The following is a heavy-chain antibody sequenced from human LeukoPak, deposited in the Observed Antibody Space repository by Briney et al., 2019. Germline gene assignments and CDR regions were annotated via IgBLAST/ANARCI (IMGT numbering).Heavy chain of an antibody. Sequence: SETLSLTCAVYGGSFSGYYWSWIRQPPGKGLEWIGEINHSGSTNYNPSLKSRVTISVDTSKNQFSLKLRSVTAADTAVYYCASTTKWEFDWFDPWGQGTLVTVSS. D-gene: IGHD1-26*01. CDR3: ASTTKWEFDWFDP. V-gene: IGHV4-34*01. J-gene: IGHJ5*02. CDR2: INHSGST. CDR1: GGSFSGYY.